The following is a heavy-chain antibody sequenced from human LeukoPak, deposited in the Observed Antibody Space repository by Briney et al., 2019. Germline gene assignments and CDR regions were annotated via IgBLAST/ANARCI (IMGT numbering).Heavy chain of an antibody. CDR1: GDSISTYY. CDR2: IYYSGST. Sequence: PSETLSLTCTVSGDSISTYYWSWIRQPPGKGLEWIGCIYYSGSTNYNPSLKSRVTISVDTSKNQFSLKLRSVTAADTAVYYCARDSYGSGREFDYWGQGTLVTVSS. V-gene: IGHV4-59*01. D-gene: IGHD3-10*01. CDR3: ARDSYGSGREFDY. J-gene: IGHJ4*02.